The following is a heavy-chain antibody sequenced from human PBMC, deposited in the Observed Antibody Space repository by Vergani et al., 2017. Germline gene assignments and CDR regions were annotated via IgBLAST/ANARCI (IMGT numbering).Heavy chain of an antibody. V-gene: IGHV6-1*01. J-gene: IGHJ3*02. CDR1: GDSVSSNSAA. D-gene: IGHD2-21*02. CDR3: ARDVNGAYCGGDCYSGAGDAFDI. Sequence: QVQLQQSGPGLVKPSQTLLLTCAISGDSVSSNSAAWNWIRQSPSRGLEWLGRTYYRSKWYNDYAVSVKSRITINPDTSKNQFSLQLNSVTPEDTAVYYCARDVNGAYCGGDCYSGAGDAFDIWGQGTMVTVSS. CDR2: TYYRSKWYN.